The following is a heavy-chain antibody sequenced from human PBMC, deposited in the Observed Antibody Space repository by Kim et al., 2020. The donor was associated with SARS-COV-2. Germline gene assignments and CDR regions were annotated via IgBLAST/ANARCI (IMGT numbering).Heavy chain of an antibody. Sequence: YADSGKGRFHIPRENSKTPLYLQMNSLRAEDTAVYYCARISSTWGGMDVWGQGTTVTVSS. CDR3: ARISSTWGGMDV. V-gene: IGHV3-33*01. J-gene: IGHJ6*02. D-gene: IGHD7-27*01.